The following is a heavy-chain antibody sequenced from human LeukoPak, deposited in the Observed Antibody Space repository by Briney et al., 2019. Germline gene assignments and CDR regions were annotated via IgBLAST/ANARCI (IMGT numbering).Heavy chain of an antibody. Sequence: GGSLRLSCAASGFTSTHSWMSWVRQAPGKGLEWVANIKQDGSEKYYVDSVEGRFTTSRDNAKNSVSLQMNSLRGEDTAVYYCVRALGSSSADYWGQGTLVTVSS. D-gene: IGHD6-6*01. J-gene: IGHJ4*02. CDR2: IKQDGSEK. V-gene: IGHV3-7*01. CDR1: GFTSTHSW. CDR3: VRALGSSSADY.